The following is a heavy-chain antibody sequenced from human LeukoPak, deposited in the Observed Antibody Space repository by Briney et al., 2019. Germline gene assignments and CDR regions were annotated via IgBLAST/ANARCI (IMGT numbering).Heavy chain of an antibody. CDR1: GFTFCSYS. Sequence: GGSLRLSSAASGFTFCSYSMNWVRQAPGKGLEWVSSISSSSSYIYYADSVKGRFTISRDNAKNSLYLQKHSLRAEDTAVYYCARGRSCSGGSCLPLAFDIWGQGTMVTVSS. CDR3: ARGRSCSGGSCLPLAFDI. V-gene: IGHV3-21*01. J-gene: IGHJ3*02. CDR2: ISSSSSYI. D-gene: IGHD2-15*01.